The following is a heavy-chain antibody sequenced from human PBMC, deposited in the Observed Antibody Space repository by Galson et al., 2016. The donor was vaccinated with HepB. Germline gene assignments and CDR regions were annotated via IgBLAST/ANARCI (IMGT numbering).Heavy chain of an antibody. V-gene: IGHV4-39*01. J-gene: IGHJ4*02. CDR2: VYYSGST. D-gene: IGHD6-19*01. CDR1: GGSINIISFY. Sequence: SETLSLTCTVSGGSINIISFYWDWIRQPPGKGLEWIGSVYYSGSTNYNPSLKSRVTISEDTAKNRFSPKLNSVTAADTAVYFCARRHYSGWYNYFDFWGQGTLVTVSS. CDR3: ARRHYSGWYNYFDF.